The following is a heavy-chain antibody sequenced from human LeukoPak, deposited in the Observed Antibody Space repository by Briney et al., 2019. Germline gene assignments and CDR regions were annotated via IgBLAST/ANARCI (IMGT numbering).Heavy chain of an antibody. D-gene: IGHD3-9*01. CDR3: ARDGDILTGYYFDY. J-gene: IGHJ4*02. CDR1: GFTFSSYG. CDR2: ISYDGSNK. Sequence: PGGSLRLSCAASGFTFSSYGMHWVRQAPGKGLEWVAVISYDGSNKYYADSVKGRFTISRDNSKKTLYLQMNSLRAEDTAVYYCARDGDILTGYYFDYWGQGTLVTVSS. V-gene: IGHV3-30*03.